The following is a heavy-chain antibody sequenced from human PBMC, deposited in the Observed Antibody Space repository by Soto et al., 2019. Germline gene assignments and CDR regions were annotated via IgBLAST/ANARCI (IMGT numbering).Heavy chain of an antibody. J-gene: IGHJ4*02. Sequence: AGGSLRLSCAASGFPFGSYAMSWVRQAPGKGLEWVSSMNGGGGSTYYAESVQGRFTISRDNSKNTLLLQMNSLRVEDTAVYYCAKKSEIAGPRDYFDVWCQGTQLAVPA. V-gene: IGHV3-23*01. CDR2: MNGGGGST. CDR3: AKKSEIAGPRDYFDV. CDR1: GFPFGSYA. D-gene: IGHD2-21*01.